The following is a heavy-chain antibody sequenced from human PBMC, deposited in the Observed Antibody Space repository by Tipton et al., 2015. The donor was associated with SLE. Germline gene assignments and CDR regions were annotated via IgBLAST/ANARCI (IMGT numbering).Heavy chain of an antibody. J-gene: IGHJ5*02. CDR3: AREGNCSGGSCWNWFDP. V-gene: IGHV4-61*02. Sequence: TLSLTCTVSGGSISSGSYYWSWIRQPAGKGLEWIGRIYTSGSTNYNPSLKSRVTISVDTSKNQFSLKLSSVTAADTAVYYCAREGNCSGGSCWNWFDPWGQGTLVTVSP. CDR1: GGSISSGSYY. D-gene: IGHD2-15*01. CDR2: IYTSGST.